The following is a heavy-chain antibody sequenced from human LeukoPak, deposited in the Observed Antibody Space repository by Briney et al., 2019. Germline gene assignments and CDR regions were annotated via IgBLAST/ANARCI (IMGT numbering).Heavy chain of an antibody. D-gene: IGHD6-13*01. CDR2: IYPGDSDT. CDR3: ARPSSSSWYPIYYFDY. Sequence: GESLKISCKGSGSRFTSYWIGWVRQMPGKGLEWMGIIYPGDSDTRYSPSFQGQVTISADKSISTAYLQWSSLKASDTAMYYCARPSSSSWYPIYYFDYWGQGTLVTVSS. V-gene: IGHV5-51*01. J-gene: IGHJ4*02. CDR1: GSRFTSYW.